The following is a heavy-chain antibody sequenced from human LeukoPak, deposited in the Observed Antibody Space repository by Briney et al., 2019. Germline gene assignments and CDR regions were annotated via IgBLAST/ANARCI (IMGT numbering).Heavy chain of an antibody. CDR1: GFTFSSYS. V-gene: IGHV3-23*01. CDR2: ISGSGGST. J-gene: IGHJ4*02. Sequence: GGSLRLSCAASGFTFSSYSMNWVRQAPGKGLEWVSAISGSGGSTYYADSVKGRFTISRDNSKNTLYLQMNSLRAEDTAVYYCAKDPPRRGYSASPQENWGQGTLVTVSS. CDR3: AKDPPRRGYSASPQEN. D-gene: IGHD5-12*01.